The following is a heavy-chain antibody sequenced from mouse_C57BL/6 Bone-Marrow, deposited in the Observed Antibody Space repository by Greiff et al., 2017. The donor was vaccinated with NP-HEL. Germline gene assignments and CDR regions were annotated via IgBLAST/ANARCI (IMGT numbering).Heavy chain of an antibody. D-gene: IGHD6-1*01. J-gene: IGHJ2*01. V-gene: IGHV5-4*01. CDR2: ISDGGSYT. CDR3: AREGASTGTFDY. CDR1: GFTFSSYA. Sequence: EVMLVESGGGLVKPGGSLKLSCAASGFTFSSYAMSWVRQTPEKRLEWVATISDGGSYTYYPDNVKGRFTISRDNAKNNLYLQMSHLKSEDTAMYYCAREGASTGTFDYWGQGTTLTVSS.